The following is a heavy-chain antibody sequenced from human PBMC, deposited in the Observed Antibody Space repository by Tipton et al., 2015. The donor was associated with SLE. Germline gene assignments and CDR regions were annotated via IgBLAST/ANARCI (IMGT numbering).Heavy chain of an antibody. CDR2: IYYSGST. CDR3: ARQYYDILTGYQGAFDI. D-gene: IGHD3-9*01. Sequence: ALTCTVSGGSISSYYWSWIRQPPGKGLEWIGYIYYSGSTNYNPSLKSRVTISVDTSKNQFSLKLSSVTAADTAVYYCARQYYDILTGYQGAFDIWGQGTMVTVSS. V-gene: IGHV4-59*08. J-gene: IGHJ3*02. CDR1: GGSISSYY.